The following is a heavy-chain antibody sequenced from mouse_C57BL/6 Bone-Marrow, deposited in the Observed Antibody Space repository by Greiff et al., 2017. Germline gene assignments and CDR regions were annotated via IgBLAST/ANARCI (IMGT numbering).Heavy chain of an antibody. CDR1: GFSLTSYA. D-gene: IGHD1-1*01. CDR2: IWTGGGT. V-gene: IGHV2-9-1*01. CDR3: ARNNPYYYGSIAY. J-gene: IGHJ3*01. Sequence: LVAPSQSLSITCTVSGFSLTSYAISWVRQPPGICLEWLGVIWTGGGTNYNSALKSRLSISKDNSKSQVFLKMNSLQTDDTARYYCARNNPYYYGSIAYWGQGTLVTVSA.